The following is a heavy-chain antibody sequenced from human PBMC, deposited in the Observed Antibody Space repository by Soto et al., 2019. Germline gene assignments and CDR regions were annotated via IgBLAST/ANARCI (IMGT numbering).Heavy chain of an antibody. CDR1: GFSISSSIYY. CDR2: IYYSGST. V-gene: IGHV4-39*02. D-gene: IGHD2-8*02. CDR3: ARDKITGLFDY. J-gene: IGHJ4*02. Sequence: SETLSVTCTFSGFSISSSIYYLGWIRQPPGKGLEWIGSIYYSGSTYYNPSLKSRVTISVDTSKNQFSLKLTSVTAADTAVYYCARDKITGLFDYWGQGTLVTVSS.